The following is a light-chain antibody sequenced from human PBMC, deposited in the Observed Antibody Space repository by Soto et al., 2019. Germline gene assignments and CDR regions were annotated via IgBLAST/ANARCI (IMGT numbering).Light chain of an antibody. CDR2: GAS. J-gene: IGKJ1*01. V-gene: IGKV3-20*01. CDR1: QSVSSSY. Sequence: EIVLTQSPGTLSLSPGERATLSCRASQSVSSSYLAWYQQKPGQAPRLLLYGASSRATGIPDRFRGSGSGRAVTLTFSRLEPGDSAVYFCQQYGSSPGTFGQGTKV. CDR3: QQYGSSPGT.